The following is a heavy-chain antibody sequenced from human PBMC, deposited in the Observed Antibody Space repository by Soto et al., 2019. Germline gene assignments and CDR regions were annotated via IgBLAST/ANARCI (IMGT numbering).Heavy chain of an antibody. V-gene: IGHV1-69*12. J-gene: IGHJ5*02. Sequence: QVQLVQSGAEVKKPGSSVKVSCKASGGTFSSYAISWVRQAPGQGLEWMGGIIPIFGTANYAQKFQGRVTSTADESTTTGYIERCSLRSAGTAVYYCASEIAYYYGSGIRSWVDHWGKGTLVIVSA. CDR2: IIPIFGTA. D-gene: IGHD3-10*01. CDR1: GGTFSSYA. CDR3: ASEIAYYYGSGIRSWVDH.